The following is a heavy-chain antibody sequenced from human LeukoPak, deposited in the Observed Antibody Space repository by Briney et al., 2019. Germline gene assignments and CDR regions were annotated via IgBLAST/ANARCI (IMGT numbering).Heavy chain of an antibody. Sequence: SVKVSRKASGGTISSYAISWVRQAPGQGLEWMGRIIPILGIANYAQKFQGRVTITADKSTSTAYMELSSLRSEDTAVYYCARARDIYCSSTSCYEDWGQGTLVTVSS. CDR1: GGTISSYA. V-gene: IGHV1-69*04. D-gene: IGHD2-2*01. J-gene: IGHJ4*02. CDR3: ARARDIYCSSTSCYED. CDR2: IIPILGIA.